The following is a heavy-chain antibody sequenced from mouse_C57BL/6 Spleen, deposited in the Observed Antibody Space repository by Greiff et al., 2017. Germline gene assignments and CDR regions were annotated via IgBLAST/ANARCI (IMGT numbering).Heavy chain of an antibody. D-gene: IGHD2-1*01. CDR1: GYTFTSYW. CDR2: LHPSDSDT. Sequence: QVQLQQPGAELVKPGASVKVSCKASGYTFTSYWMHWVKQRPGQGLEWIGRLHPSDSDTNYNQKFKGKATLTVDKSSSTAYMQLSRLTSEDSAVYYCAAIYYGNSCYFDVWGTGTTVTVSS. J-gene: IGHJ1*03. V-gene: IGHV1-74*01. CDR3: AAIYYGNSCYFDV.